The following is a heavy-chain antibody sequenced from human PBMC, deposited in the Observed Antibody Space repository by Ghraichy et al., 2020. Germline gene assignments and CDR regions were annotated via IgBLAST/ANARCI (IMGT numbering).Heavy chain of an antibody. CDR1: GYTFTSYA. V-gene: IGHV7-4-1*02. Sequence: ASVKVSCKASGYTFTSYAMNWVRQAPGQGLEWMGWINTNTGNPTYAQGFTGRFVFSLDTSVSTAYLQISSLKAEDTAVYYCARDAEAIRYSSSWYYWYFDLWGRGTLVTVSS. J-gene: IGHJ2*01. CDR2: INTNTGNP. CDR3: ARDAEAIRYSSSWYYWYFDL. D-gene: IGHD6-13*01.